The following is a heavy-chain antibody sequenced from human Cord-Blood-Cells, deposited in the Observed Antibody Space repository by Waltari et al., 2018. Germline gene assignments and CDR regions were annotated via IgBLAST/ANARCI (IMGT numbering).Heavy chain of an antibody. CDR3: ARQYSSSWHGFDL. V-gene: IGHV5-10-1*01. Sequence: EVQLVQSGAEVKKPGESLRIFWKGSGCSFTSYSNSGVRQMPGKGLEWTGRIDPSASYTNYSPSFQGHVTISADKSISTAYLQWSSLKASDTAMYYCARQYSSSWHGFDLWGRGTLVTVSS. J-gene: IGHJ2*01. CDR2: IDPSASYT. CDR1: GCSFTSYS. D-gene: IGHD6-13*01.